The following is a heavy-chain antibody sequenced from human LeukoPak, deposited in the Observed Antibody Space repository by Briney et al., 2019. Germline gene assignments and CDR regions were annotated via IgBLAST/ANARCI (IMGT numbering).Heavy chain of an antibody. CDR2: ISSSSSYI. D-gene: IGHD5-12*01. CDR1: GFTFSSYS. Sequence: GGSLRLSCAASGFTFSSYSMNWVRQAPGKGLEWVSSISSSSSYIYYADSVKGRFTISRDNAKNSLYLQMNSLRAEDTAVYYCAKIYSGYSTFDYWGQGTLVTDSS. V-gene: IGHV3-21*01. CDR3: AKIYSGYSTFDY. J-gene: IGHJ4*02.